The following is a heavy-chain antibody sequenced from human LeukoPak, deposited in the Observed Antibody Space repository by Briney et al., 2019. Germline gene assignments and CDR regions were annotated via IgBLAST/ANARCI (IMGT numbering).Heavy chain of an antibody. D-gene: IGHD1-1*01. CDR2: IIPIFGTA. J-gene: IGHJ6*03. CDR3: ARANWNGDYYYYMDV. V-gene: IGHV1-69*05. CDR1: GGTFSSYA. Sequence: ASVKVSCKASGGTFSSYAISWVRQAPGQGLEWMGGIIPIFGTANYAQKFQGRVTITTDESTSTAYMELSSLRSEDTAVYYCARANWNGDYYYYMDVWGKGTTVTVSS.